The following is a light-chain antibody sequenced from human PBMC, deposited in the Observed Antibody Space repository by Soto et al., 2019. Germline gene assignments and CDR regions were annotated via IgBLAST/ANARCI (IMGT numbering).Light chain of an antibody. J-gene: IGKJ2*01. Sequence: EIVLTQSPGTLSFSPGERATLSCRASQSIISDSLAWYQQKPGQAPRLLISGASSRATGIPDRFSGSGSGTYLTLTVSRLEPEDFAVFYCQQYGSSPPTFGQGTKVDIK. CDR3: QQYGSSPPT. V-gene: IGKV3-20*01. CDR2: GAS. CDR1: QSIISDS.